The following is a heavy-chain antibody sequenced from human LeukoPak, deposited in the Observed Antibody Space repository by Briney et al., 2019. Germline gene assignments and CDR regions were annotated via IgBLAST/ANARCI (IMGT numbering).Heavy chain of an antibody. J-gene: IGHJ5*02. CDR2: ISSSSSYI. V-gene: IGHV3-21*01. CDR3: ARGPDIVVVVNNWFDP. CDR1: GFTFSSYS. D-gene: IGHD2-15*01. Sequence: GGSPRLSCAASGFTFSSYSMNWVRQAPGKGLEWVSSISSSSSYIYYADSVKGRFTISRDNAKNSLYLQMNSLRAEDTAVYYCARGPDIVVVVNNWFDPWGQGTLVTVSS.